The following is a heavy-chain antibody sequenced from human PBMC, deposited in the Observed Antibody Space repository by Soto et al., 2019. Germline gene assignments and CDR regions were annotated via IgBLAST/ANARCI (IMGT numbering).Heavy chain of an antibody. CDR3: ARGMGYYFDS. J-gene: IGHJ4*02. D-gene: IGHD2-8*01. CDR2: VHYRGST. V-gene: IGHV4-39*01. CDR1: GGSISSSSYF. Sequence: QLQESGPGLVKPSETLSLTCTVSGGSISSSSYFWGWIRQPPGKGLEWIGNVHYRGSTYYNAALTSRVTMSVDTSKNQFSLKLSSGTAADSAVYACARGMGYYFDSWGQGTLVTVSS.